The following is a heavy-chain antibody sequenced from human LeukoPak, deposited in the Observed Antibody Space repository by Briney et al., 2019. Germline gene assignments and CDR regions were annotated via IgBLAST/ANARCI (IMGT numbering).Heavy chain of an antibody. Sequence: PGGSLRLSCAASGFTFSTYNMNWVRQAPGKGLEWVANINPDGTTERTVHSVRGRFTISRDNARNSVYLQMNSLRVEDTAVYYCARWEFPGGVNGYSPWTHWGKGTLVTV. CDR2: INPDGTTE. CDR3: ARWEFPGGVNGYSPWTH. V-gene: IGHV3-7*01. CDR1: GFTFSTYN. J-gene: IGHJ4*02. D-gene: IGHD2-8*02.